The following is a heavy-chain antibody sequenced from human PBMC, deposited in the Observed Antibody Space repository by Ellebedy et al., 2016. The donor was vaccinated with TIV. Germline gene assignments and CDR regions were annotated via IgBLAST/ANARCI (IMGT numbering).Heavy chain of an antibody. D-gene: IGHD5-12*01. CDR3: AKDWTRGGGYFVSWFDP. CDR1: GGSIDSDNY. V-gene: IGHV4-4*02. CDR2: VYRDGHT. J-gene: IGHJ5*02. Sequence: MPSETLSLTCGVSGGSIDSDNYWSWVRQPPGKGLEWIGEVYRDGHTNYNPSLKSLVTISLDKSKNQFSLNLKSMTAADTAMYYCAKDWTRGGGYFVSWFDPWGQGTLVTVSS.